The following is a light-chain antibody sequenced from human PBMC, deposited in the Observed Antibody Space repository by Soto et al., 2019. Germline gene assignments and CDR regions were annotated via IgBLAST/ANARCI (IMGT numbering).Light chain of an antibody. CDR1: QSINNR. CDR2: DAS. CDR3: QQYYSTWT. Sequence: MQMTQSPSTLSASIGDRVTITCRASQSINNRLAWYQQLPGKAPNLLIYDASSLESGAPSRFRRSGSETDFTPTISRLKAEDVAVYYCQQYYSTWTFGPGTKVDIK. J-gene: IGKJ1*01. V-gene: IGKV1-5*01.